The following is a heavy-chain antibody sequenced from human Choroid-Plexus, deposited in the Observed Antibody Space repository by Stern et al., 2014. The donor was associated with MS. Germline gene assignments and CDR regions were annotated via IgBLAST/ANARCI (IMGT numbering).Heavy chain of an antibody. V-gene: IGHV3-30*18. CDR2: VSYDGSNK. D-gene: IGHD2/OR15-2a*01. Sequence: VQLEASGGGVVQPGRPLRLSCVASGFTFGRCAMHWVRQAPGKGREWVAGVSYDGSNKYYADSVKGRFTISRDNSQNTLYMQMSSLRPEDTAVYYCAKDRQYLTYFFDHWGQGSLVTVSS. J-gene: IGHJ5*02. CDR3: AKDRQYLTYFFDH. CDR1: GFTFGRCA.